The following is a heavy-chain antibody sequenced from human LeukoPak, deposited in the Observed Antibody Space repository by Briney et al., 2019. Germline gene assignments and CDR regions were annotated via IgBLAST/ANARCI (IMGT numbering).Heavy chain of an antibody. Sequence: SETLSLTCTVSGASVSNYYWSWIRQPPGKGLEWIGYFSYSGSTNYNPSLKSRVTIPVDTSKNQFSLKLSSVTAADTAVYYCARGPLDSGYTYFDYWGQGTLVSVAS. J-gene: IGHJ4*02. CDR3: ARGPLDSGYTYFDY. CDR2: FSYSGST. CDR1: GASVSNYY. D-gene: IGHD5-12*01. V-gene: IGHV4-59*02.